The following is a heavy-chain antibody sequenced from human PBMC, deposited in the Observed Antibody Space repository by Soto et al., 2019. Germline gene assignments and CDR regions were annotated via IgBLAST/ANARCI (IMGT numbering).Heavy chain of an antibody. CDR1: GFTFSTYA. V-gene: IGHV3-23*01. CDR3: AKERSSGWSLDY. D-gene: IGHD6-19*01. Sequence: EVQLLESGGGLVQPGGSLRLSCAASGFTFSTYAMNWVRQAPGKGLEWVSGISGSGDSTYYADSVKGRLTVSRDNSKNTLYLQMNSLRAEDTAVFYCAKERSSGWSLDYWGQGTLVTVSS. J-gene: IGHJ4*02. CDR2: ISGSGDST.